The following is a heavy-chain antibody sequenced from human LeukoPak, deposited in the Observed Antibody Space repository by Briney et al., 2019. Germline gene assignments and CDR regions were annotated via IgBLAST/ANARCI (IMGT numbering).Heavy chain of an antibody. D-gene: IGHD3-22*01. J-gene: IGHJ3*02. Sequence: HSGGSLRLSCAASGFTFSSYAMHWVRQAPGKGLEYVSAISSNGGSTNYANSVKGRFTISRDNSKNTLYLQMGSLRAEDMAVYYCARSVWRGFHYDSSGYLRGAFDIWGQGTIVTVSS. CDR3: ARSVWRGFHYDSSGYLRGAFDI. V-gene: IGHV3-64*01. CDR2: ISSNGGST. CDR1: GFTFSSYA.